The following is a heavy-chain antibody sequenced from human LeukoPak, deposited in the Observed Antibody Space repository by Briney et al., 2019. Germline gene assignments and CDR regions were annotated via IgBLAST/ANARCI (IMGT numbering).Heavy chain of an antibody. J-gene: IGHJ4*02. CDR2: INHSGST. D-gene: IGHD6-19*01. CDR3: ARGGPVYSSGWSGNDY. CDR1: GGSFSGYY. V-gene: IGHV4-34*01. Sequence: PSETLSLTCAVYGGSFSGYYWSWIRQPPGKGLEWIGEINHSGSTNYNPSLKSRVTISVDTSKNQFSLKLSSVTAADTAVYYCARGGPVYSSGWSGNDYWGQGTLVTVSS.